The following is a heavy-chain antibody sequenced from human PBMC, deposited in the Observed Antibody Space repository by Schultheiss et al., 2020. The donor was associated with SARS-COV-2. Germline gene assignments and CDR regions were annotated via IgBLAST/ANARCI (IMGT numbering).Heavy chain of an antibody. Sequence: GESLKISCKASGYTFTSYGISWVRQAPGQGLEWMGWISAYNGNTNYAQKLQGRVTMTTDTSTSTAYMELRSLRSDDTAVYYCARGGTAWAYYYYGMDVWGQGTTVTVSS. CDR1: GYTFTSYG. D-gene: IGHD2-21*02. CDR2: ISAYNGNT. CDR3: ARGGTAWAYYYYGMDV. J-gene: IGHJ6*02. V-gene: IGHV1-18*01.